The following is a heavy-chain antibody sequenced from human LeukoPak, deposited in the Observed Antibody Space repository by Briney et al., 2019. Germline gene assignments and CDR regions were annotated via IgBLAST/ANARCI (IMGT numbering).Heavy chain of an antibody. Sequence: GASVKVSCKVSGYTLTELSKHWVRQAPGKGLEWMGGFDPEDGETIYAQKFQGRVTMTEDTSTDTAYMELSSLRSEDTAVYYCATLSSGAESDAFDIWGQGTMVTVSS. D-gene: IGHD3-3*01. CDR1: GYTLTELS. V-gene: IGHV1-24*01. CDR3: ATLSSGAESDAFDI. CDR2: FDPEDGET. J-gene: IGHJ3*02.